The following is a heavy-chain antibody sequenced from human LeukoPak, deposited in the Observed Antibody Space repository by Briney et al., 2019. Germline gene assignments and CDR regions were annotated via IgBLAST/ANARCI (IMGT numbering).Heavy chain of an antibody. Sequence: PGGSLRLSCAASGFIFSSYWMSWVRQAPGKGLEWVSAISGSGGSTYYADSVKGRFTISRDNSKNTLYLQMNSLKTEDTAVYYCTSPRAARGYYFDYWGQGTLVTVSS. J-gene: IGHJ4*02. D-gene: IGHD6-6*01. V-gene: IGHV3-23*01. CDR2: ISGSGGST. CDR3: TSPRAARGYYFDY. CDR1: GFIFSSYW.